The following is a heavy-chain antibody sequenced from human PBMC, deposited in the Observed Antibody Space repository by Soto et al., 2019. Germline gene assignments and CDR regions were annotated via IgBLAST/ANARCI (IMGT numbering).Heavy chain of an antibody. Sequence: ASVKVSCKASGYTFTGYYMHWVRQAPGQGLEWMGWINPNSSGTNYAQKFQGRVTMTRDTSISTAYMELSRLRSDDTAVYYCARLLAYDYGDYGWGQGTLVTVSS. J-gene: IGHJ4*02. CDR2: INPNSSGT. V-gene: IGHV1-2*02. CDR1: GYTFTGYY. D-gene: IGHD4-17*01. CDR3: ARLLAYDYGDYG.